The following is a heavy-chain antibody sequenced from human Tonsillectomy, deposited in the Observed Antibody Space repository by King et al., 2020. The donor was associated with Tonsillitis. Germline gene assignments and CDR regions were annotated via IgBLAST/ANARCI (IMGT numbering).Heavy chain of an antibody. CDR1: GYSFTSYW. D-gene: IGHD2-21*02. V-gene: IGHV5-51*01. CDR2: IYPGDSDT. CDR3: ARRIVVVTAHDAFDI. Sequence: VQLVESGAEVKKPGESLKISCKGSGYSFTSYWIGWVRQMPGKGLEWMGIIYPGDSDTRYSPSFQGQVTISADKSISTAYLQWSSLKASDTAMYYCARRIVVVTAHDAFDIWGQGTMVTVSS. J-gene: IGHJ3*02.